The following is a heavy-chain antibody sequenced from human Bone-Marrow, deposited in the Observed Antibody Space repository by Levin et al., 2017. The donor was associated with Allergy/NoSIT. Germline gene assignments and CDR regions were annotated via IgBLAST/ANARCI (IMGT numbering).Heavy chain of an antibody. D-gene: IGHD3-22*01. CDR3: AKETYYYDSSGYRNTLPFDY. CDR2: ISWNSGSI. Sequence: SLKISCAASGFTFDDYAMHWVRQAPGKGLEWVSGISWNSGSIGYADSVKGRFTISRDNAKNSLYLQMNSLRAEDTALYYCAKETYYYDSSGYRNTLPFDYWGQGTLVTVSS. J-gene: IGHJ4*02. V-gene: IGHV3-9*01. CDR1: GFTFDDYA.